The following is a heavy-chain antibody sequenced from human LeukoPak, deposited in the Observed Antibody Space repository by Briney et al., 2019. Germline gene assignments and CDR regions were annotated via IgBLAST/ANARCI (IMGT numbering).Heavy chain of an antibody. CDR3: ARASVASSGWAIWFNP. CDR1: GGSISNKY. CDR2: IYYSGST. V-gene: IGHV4-59*01. D-gene: IGHD6-19*01. J-gene: IGHJ5*02. Sequence: SETLSLTCTVSGGSISNKYWSWIRQPPGKGLEWIGYIYYSGSTNYNPSLKSRVTISVDTSKNQFSLKLSSVTAADTAVYYCARASVASSGWAIWFNPWGQGTLVTVSS.